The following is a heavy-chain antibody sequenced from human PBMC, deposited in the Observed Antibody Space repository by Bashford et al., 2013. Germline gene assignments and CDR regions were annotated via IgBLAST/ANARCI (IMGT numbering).Heavy chain of an antibody. CDR1: GYTFTGYY. CDR3: AREVVVVPAASHYYYGMDV. D-gene: IGHD2-2*01. Sequence: ASVKVSCKASGYTFTGYYMHWVRQAPGQGLEWMGWINPNSGGTNYAQKFQGRVTMTRDTSISTAYMELSRLRSDDTAVYYCAREVVVVPAASHYYYGMDVWGQGTTVTVSS. J-gene: IGHJ6*02. V-gene: IGHV1-2*02. CDR2: INPNSGGT.